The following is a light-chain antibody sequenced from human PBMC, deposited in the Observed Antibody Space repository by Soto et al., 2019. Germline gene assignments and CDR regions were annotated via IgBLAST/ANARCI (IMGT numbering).Light chain of an antibody. Sequence: SLSAGRIVGNECRSLHSIPNNNLAWYQQKPGQAPRLLFYGAFNRASGIPDRFSGSGSGTVFTLTTSRLQSDDFAIYYRQQYNSYSPWTFRQGPKV. J-gene: IGKJ1*01. CDR1: HSIPNNN. CDR2: GAF. V-gene: IGKV3-20*01. CDR3: QQYNSYSPWT.